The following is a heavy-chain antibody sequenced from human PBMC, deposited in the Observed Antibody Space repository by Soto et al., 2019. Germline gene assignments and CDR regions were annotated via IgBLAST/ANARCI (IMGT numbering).Heavy chain of an antibody. J-gene: IGHJ4*02. CDR1: GFPFSNYA. CDR3: AKDRLAGGFDY. CDR2: VSATAGTT. V-gene: IGHV3-23*01. Sequence: GGSLRLSCAASGFPFSNYAMSLVRQAPGKGLEWVSLVSATAGTTYYTDSVKGRFTISRDNSRNTVYLQMNSLRADDTAVYYCAKDRLAGGFDYWGQGTLVTVSS. D-gene: IGHD3-16*01.